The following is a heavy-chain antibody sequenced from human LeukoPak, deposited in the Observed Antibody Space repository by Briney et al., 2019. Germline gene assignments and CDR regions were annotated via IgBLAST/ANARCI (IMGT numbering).Heavy chain of an antibody. J-gene: IGHJ4*02. V-gene: IGHV3-23*01. CDR3: ARGSSASCYSNCDY. CDR2: ICGTGGGT. CDR1: GFTFGSYA. D-gene: IGHD2-2*01. Sequence: GGSLRLSRAASGFTFGSYAMSWVRQAPGKGLEWVSVICGTGGGTYYADSVKGRFTISRDNSKNTLYLQMNSLRAEDTAVYYCARGSSASCYSNCDYWGQGTLVTVSS.